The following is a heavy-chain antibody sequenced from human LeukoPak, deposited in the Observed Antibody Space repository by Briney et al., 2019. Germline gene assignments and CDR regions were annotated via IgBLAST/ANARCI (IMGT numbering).Heavy chain of an antibody. CDR2: ISSSSGTL. CDR3: ARGLNSGVGPAAY. V-gene: IGHV3-48*01. CDR1: GFTFSSYS. J-gene: IGHJ4*02. D-gene: IGHD6-13*01. Sequence: GGSLRLSCAASGFTFSSYSMNWVRQAPGKGLEWVSYISSSSGTLYYADSVKGRFTISRDNSKNSLYLQVNSLRPEDTAVYYCARGLNSGVGPAAYWGQGTLVTVSS.